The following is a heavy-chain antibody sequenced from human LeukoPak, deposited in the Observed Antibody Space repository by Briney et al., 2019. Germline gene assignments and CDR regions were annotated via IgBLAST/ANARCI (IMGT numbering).Heavy chain of an antibody. CDR1: GFTFSSYS. D-gene: IGHD4-11*01. CDR3: AKVAGTTPLDY. Sequence: GGSLRLSCAGSGFTFSSYSMNWVRHAPGKGLEWVSYIGHTGSITDYADSVKGRFTISRDNAKNSLYLQMNSLRAEDTAVYYCAKVAGTTPLDYWGQGTLVTVSS. J-gene: IGHJ4*02. V-gene: IGHV3-48*01. CDR2: IGHTGSIT.